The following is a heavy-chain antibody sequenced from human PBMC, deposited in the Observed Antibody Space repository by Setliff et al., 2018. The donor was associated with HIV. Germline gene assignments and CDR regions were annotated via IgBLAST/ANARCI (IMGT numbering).Heavy chain of an antibody. J-gene: IGHJ6*03. V-gene: IGHV4-34*01. D-gene: IGHD2-2*01. Sequence: PSETLSLTCTIYGGSFNGYYWSWIRQTPGKGLEWIGDSSHGGEVNYNPSLKSRVIVSVDTANYQFSLKMTFVTAADTAVYYCARLGYCSRTTCYGYYYMDVWGKGTTVTVSS. CDR2: SSHGGEV. CDR1: GGSFNGYY. CDR3: ARLGYCSRTTCYGYYYMDV.